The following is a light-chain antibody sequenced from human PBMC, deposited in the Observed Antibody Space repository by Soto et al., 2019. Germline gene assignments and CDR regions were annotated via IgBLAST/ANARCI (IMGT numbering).Light chain of an antibody. CDR1: SSNIGAGYD. CDR2: GNS. Sequence: QSVLTQPPSVSGAPGQRVTISCTGSSSNIGAGYDVHWYQQLPGTAPKLLIYGNSNRPSGVPDRFSGSKSGTSAPLAITGLQAEDEADYYCQSYDSSLSGRVFGTGT. V-gene: IGLV1-40*01. CDR3: QSYDSSLSGRV. J-gene: IGLJ1*01.